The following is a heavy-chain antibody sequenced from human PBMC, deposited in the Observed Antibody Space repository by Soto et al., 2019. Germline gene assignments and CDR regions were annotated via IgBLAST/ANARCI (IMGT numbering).Heavy chain of an antibody. CDR2: ILAGSHNT. V-gene: IGHV1-58*01. D-gene: IGHD6-13*01. Sequence: SVKVSCKASGFTFADSAVQWVRQARGQSLEWMGRILAGSHNTKYAQKFTERVTISWDVSANTAYMELSSLRCEDTAVYYCARDESSSWYYFDYWGQGTLVTSPQ. J-gene: IGHJ4*02. CDR1: GFTFADSA. CDR3: ARDESSSWYYFDY.